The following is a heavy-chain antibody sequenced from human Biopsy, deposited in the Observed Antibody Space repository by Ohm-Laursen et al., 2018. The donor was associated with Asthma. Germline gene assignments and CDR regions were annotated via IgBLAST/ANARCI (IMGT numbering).Heavy chain of an antibody. D-gene: IGHD3-10*01. CDR1: GGSVSTGSYY. CDR3: ARGPNYHGSGRAPIGMDV. CDR2: IYYNGCE. J-gene: IGHJ6*02. Sequence: SDTLSLTCTVSGGSVSTGSYYWSWIRQPPGKGLEWLGYIYYNGCENYNPSLKSRVTISVDTSKNQFSLRLNSVTAADTAVYYCARGPNYHGSGRAPIGMDVWGQGTTVTVSS. V-gene: IGHV4-61*01.